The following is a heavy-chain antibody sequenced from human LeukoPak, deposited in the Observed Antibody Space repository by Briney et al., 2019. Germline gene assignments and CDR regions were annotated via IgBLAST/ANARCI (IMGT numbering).Heavy chain of an antibody. CDR3: ARDLPLRYSAYYYYMDV. J-gene: IGHJ6*03. CDR1: GYTFTGYY. V-gene: IGHV1-2*02. D-gene: IGHD3-9*01. Sequence: ASVKVSCKASGYTFTGYYMHWVRQAPGQGLEWMGWINPNSGGTNYAQKFQGGVTMTRDTSISTAYMELSRLRSDDTAVYYCARDLPLRYSAYYYYMDVWGKGTTVTVSS. CDR2: INPNSGGT.